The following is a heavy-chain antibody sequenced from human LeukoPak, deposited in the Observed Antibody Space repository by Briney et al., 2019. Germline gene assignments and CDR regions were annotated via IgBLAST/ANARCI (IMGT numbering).Heavy chain of an antibody. V-gene: IGHV3-23*01. Sequence: PGGSLRLSCAASGFTFSSYAMSWVRQAPGKGLEWVSAISGGGGSTYYADSVKGRFTISRDNSKNTLYLQMNSLRAEDTAVYYCAKSIVATRTTTLYFDYWGQGTLVTVSS. CDR3: AKSIVATRTTTLYFDY. CDR1: GFTFSSYA. J-gene: IGHJ4*02. CDR2: ISGGGGST. D-gene: IGHD5-12*01.